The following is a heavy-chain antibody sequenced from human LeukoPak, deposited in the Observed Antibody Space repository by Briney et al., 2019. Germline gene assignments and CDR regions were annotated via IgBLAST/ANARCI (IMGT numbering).Heavy chain of an antibody. J-gene: IGHJ5*02. CDR1: GYTFSSYG. Sequence: GASVKVSCKASGYTFSSYGISWVRQGPGQGLEWMGWISGYNGNTNYAQKVQGRVTMTTDTSPSTAYMELRSLRSDDTAVYYCARDRRYYGSGSYYGDNWFDPWGQGTLVTVSS. CDR3: ARDRRYYGSGSYYGDNWFDP. V-gene: IGHV1-18*01. D-gene: IGHD3-10*01. CDR2: ISGYNGNT.